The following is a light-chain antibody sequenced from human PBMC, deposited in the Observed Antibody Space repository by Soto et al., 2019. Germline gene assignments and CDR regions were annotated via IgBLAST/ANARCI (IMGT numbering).Light chain of an antibody. CDR2: KAS. CDR3: QQYNSLLT. V-gene: IGKV1-5*03. Sequence: DIQMTQSPSTLSASVGDRVTITCRASQSISSWLAWYQQKPGKAPKLLIYKASSLESGVPSRFSGSASGTEFTLTISSLQTDDFETYYGQQYNSLLTFGTGTKVAMK. CDR1: QSISSW. J-gene: IGKJ3*01.